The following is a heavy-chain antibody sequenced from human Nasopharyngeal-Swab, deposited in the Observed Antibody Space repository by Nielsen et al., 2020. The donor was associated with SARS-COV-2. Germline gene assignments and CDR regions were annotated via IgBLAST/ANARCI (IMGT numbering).Heavy chain of an antibody. J-gene: IGHJ3*02. CDR1: GGSISSYY. V-gene: IGHV4-59*01. Sequence: SETLSLTCTVSGGSISSYYWSWIRQPPGKGLEWIGYIYYSGSTNYNPSLKSRVTISVDTSKNQFSLKLSSVTAADTAVYYCARAPTRSRYRSSLGAFDIWGQGTMVTVSS. CDR2: IYYSGST. CDR3: ARAPTRSRYRSSLGAFDI. D-gene: IGHD6-13*01.